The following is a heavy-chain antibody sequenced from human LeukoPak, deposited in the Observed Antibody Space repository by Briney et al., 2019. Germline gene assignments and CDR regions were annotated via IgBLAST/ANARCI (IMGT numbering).Heavy chain of an antibody. Sequence: SETLSLTCAVYGGSFSGYYWSWIRQPPGKGLEWIGEINHSGSTNYNPSLKSRVTISVDTSKNQFSLKLSSVTAADTAVYYCARVRMVRGPWGAFDIWGQGTMVTVSS. CDR1: GGSFSGYY. CDR2: INHSGST. CDR3: ARVRMVRGPWGAFDI. J-gene: IGHJ3*02. D-gene: IGHD3-10*01. V-gene: IGHV4-34*01.